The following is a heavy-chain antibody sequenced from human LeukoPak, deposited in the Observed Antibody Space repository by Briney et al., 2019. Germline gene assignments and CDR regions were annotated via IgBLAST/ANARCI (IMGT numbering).Heavy chain of an antibody. J-gene: IGHJ3*02. CDR1: GFTFSRYS. V-gene: IGHV3-21*01. Sequence: GGSLRLSCAASGFTFSRYSMNWVRQAPGKGLEWVSSISGSSSYIYYADSVKGRFTISRHNAKNSLYLQMNSLRAEDTAVYYCAIYGSGSYAFDIWGQGTMVTVSS. CDR2: ISGSSSYI. D-gene: IGHD3-10*01. CDR3: AIYGSGSYAFDI.